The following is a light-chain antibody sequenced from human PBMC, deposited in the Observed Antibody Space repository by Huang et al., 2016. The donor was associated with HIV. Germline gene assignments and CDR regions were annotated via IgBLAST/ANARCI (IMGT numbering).Light chain of an antibody. CDR1: PDINNF. V-gene: IGKV1-33*01. Sequence: DIQMTQSPSSLSASVGDRVTITCQASPDINNFLNWYQQKPGQAPKLLILDASNLQTGVPSRFSGSGSGTHFTFTITSLQRDDIGTYYCQQYDDVPISFGGGTKV. CDR2: DAS. J-gene: IGKJ4*01. CDR3: QQYDDVPIS.